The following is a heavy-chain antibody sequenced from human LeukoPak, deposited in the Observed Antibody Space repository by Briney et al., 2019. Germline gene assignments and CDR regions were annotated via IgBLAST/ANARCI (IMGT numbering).Heavy chain of an antibody. CDR3: AGNKQWRSWFDP. Sequence: PSETLSLTCTVSGGSISSYYWSWIRQPPGKGLEWIGYIYYSGSTNYNPSLKSRVTISVDTSKNQFSLKLSSVTAADTAVYYCAGNKQWRSWFDPWGQGTLVTVSS. CDR2: IYYSGST. D-gene: IGHD6-19*01. J-gene: IGHJ5*02. V-gene: IGHV4-59*08. CDR1: GGSISSYY.